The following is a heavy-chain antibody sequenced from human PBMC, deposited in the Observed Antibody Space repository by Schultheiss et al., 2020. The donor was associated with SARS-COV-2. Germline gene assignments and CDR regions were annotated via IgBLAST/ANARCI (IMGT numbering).Heavy chain of an antibody. V-gene: IGHV4-59*01. Sequence: SQTLSLTCTVSGGSISSYHWSWIRQPPGKGLEWIGYIYYSGSTNYNPSLKSRVTISVDTSKNQFSLKLSSVTAADTAVYYCARDFELRYFDLWGRGTLVTVSS. D-gene: IGHD1-1*01. CDR1: GGSISSYH. CDR2: IYYSGST. J-gene: IGHJ2*01. CDR3: ARDFELRYFDL.